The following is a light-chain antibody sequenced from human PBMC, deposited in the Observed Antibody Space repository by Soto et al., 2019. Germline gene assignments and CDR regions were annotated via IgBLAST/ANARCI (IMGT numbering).Light chain of an antibody. CDR1: QSVSSY. Sequence: EIVLTQSPATLSLSPGERATLSCRASQSVSSYLAWYQQKPGQAPRLLIYGASSRATGIPDRFSGSGSGTDFTLTISSPEPEDFAVYYCQHRSNWPLTFGGGTKV. J-gene: IGKJ4*01. CDR2: GAS. CDR3: QHRSNWPLT. V-gene: IGKV3-11*01.